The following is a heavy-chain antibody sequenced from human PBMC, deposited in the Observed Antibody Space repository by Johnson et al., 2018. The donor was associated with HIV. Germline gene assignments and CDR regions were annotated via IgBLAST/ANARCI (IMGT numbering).Heavy chain of an antibody. J-gene: IGHJ3*02. Sequence: QLVESGGGLVQPGRSLRLSCAASGFTFDDYAMHWVRQAPGKGLEWVSGISWNSGSIGYADSVKGRFTISRDNSKNTLYLQMNSLRAEDTAVYYCASTGSGSDDAFDIWGQGTMVTVSS. D-gene: IGHD3-10*01. V-gene: IGHV3-9*01. CDR3: ASTGSGSDDAFDI. CDR1: GFTFDDYA. CDR2: ISWNSGSI.